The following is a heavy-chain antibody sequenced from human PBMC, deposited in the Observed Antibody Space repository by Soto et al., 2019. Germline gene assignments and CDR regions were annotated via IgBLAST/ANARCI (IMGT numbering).Heavy chain of an antibody. J-gene: IGHJ4*02. CDR3: AKPPVGYSSSQPDY. V-gene: IGHV3-30*18. D-gene: IGHD6-13*01. CDR1: GFNFSSYG. CDR2: LSYDGSNK. Sequence: PGGSMRLCRAASGFNFSSYGMHWDRQAKGKGLEWVAALSYDGSNKYYADSVKGRFTISRDNSKNTLYLQMNSLRAEDTAVYYCAKPPVGYSSSQPDYWGQGTLVTVSS.